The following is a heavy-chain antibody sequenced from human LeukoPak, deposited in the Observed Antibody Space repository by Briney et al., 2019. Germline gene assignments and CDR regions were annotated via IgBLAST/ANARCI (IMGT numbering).Heavy chain of an antibody. CDR2: ISSSGSTI. CDR1: GFTFSSYE. CDR3: ARDREDTAMVFDY. Sequence: GGSLRLSCAASGFTFSSYEMNWVRQAPGKGLEWVSYISSSGSTIYYADSVKGRFTISRDNAKNSLYLQMNSLRAEDTAVYYCARDREDTAMVFDYWGQGTLVTVSS. V-gene: IGHV3-48*03. D-gene: IGHD5-18*01. J-gene: IGHJ4*02.